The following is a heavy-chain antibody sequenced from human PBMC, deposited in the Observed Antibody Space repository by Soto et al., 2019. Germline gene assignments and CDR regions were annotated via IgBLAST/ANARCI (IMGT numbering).Heavy chain of an antibody. CDR2: ISGSGGST. D-gene: IGHD2-21*01. V-gene: IGHV3-23*01. Sequence: EVQLLESGGGLVQPGGSLRLSCAASGFTFSSYAMSWVRQAPGKGLEWVSAISGSGGSTYYADSVKGRFTISRDNSKNTLYLQMVSLRDEDPDVYYYATVPYPDCGGDCSYHDAFDIWGQGTLVAVSS. CDR1: GFTFSSYA. CDR3: ATVPYPDCGGDCSYHDAFDI. J-gene: IGHJ3*02.